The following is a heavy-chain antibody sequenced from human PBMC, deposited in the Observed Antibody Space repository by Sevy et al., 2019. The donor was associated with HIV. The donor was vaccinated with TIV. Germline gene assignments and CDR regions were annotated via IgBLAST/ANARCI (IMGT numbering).Heavy chain of an antibody. Sequence: ASVKVSCKASGYTFASEGISWVRQAPGQGLEWMGWIGAYNGNANSAQKLQGRVTMTTDTSTSTAYMELSSLRSDDTALYYCARVPTYYYGSATYFESWGQGTLVTASS. D-gene: IGHD3-10*01. CDR2: IGAYNGNA. CDR1: GYTFASEG. CDR3: ARVPTYYYGSATYFES. V-gene: IGHV1-18*01. J-gene: IGHJ4*02.